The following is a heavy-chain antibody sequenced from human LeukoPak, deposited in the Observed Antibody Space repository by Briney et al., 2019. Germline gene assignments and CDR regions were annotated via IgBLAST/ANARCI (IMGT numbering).Heavy chain of an antibody. CDR3: ARRAYSSGYYYFDY. CDR2: IYYSGST. D-gene: IGHD3-22*01. Sequence: SETLSLTCTVSGGSITSYYWSWLRQPPGKGLEGIGYIYYSGSTNYNPSLTSRVTISVDTSKNQFSLKLSSVTAADTAVYYCARRAYSSGYYYFDYWGQGALVTVSS. V-gene: IGHV4-59*01. CDR1: GGSITSYY. J-gene: IGHJ4*02.